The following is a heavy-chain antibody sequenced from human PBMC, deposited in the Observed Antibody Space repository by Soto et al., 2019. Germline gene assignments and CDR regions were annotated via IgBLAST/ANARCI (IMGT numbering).Heavy chain of an antibody. CDR2: INPSGGST. CDR1: GYTFTSYY. D-gene: IGHD5-18*01. V-gene: IGHV1-46*03. Sequence: ASVKVSCKASGYTFTSYYMHWVRQAPGQGLEWMGIINPSGGSTSYAQKFQGRVTMTRDTSTSTVYMELSSLRSEDTAVYYCARINGRYSYDPKGGYFDYWGQGTLVTVSS. J-gene: IGHJ4*02. CDR3: ARINGRYSYDPKGGYFDY.